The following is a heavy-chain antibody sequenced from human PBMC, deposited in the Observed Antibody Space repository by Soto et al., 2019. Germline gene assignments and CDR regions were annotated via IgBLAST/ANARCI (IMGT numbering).Heavy chain of an antibody. CDR2: ISWNSGSI. CDR1: GFTFDDYA. V-gene: IGHV3-9*01. CDR3: ASRQVYSSGWYQLVGWFDP. Sequence: EVQLVESGGGLVQPGRSLRLSCAASGFTFDDYAMHWVRQAPGKGLEWVSGISWNSGSIGYADSVKGRFTISRDNAKNLLYLQMNSLRAEDTALYYCASRQVYSSGWYQLVGWFDPWGQGTLVTVSS. D-gene: IGHD6-19*01. J-gene: IGHJ5*02.